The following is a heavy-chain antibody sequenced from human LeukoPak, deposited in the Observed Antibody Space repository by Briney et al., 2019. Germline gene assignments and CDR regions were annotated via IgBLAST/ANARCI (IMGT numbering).Heavy chain of an antibody. CDR2: INHSGST. CDR1: GGSFGGYY. V-gene: IGHV4-34*01. J-gene: IGHJ6*02. Sequence: SETLSLTCAVYGGSFGGYYWSWIRQPPGKGLEWIGEINHSGSTNYNPSLKSRVTISVDTSKNQFSLKLSSVTAADTAVYYCARGRYSRYYYYYYGMDVWGQGTTVTVSS. D-gene: IGHD5-12*01. CDR3: ARGRYSRYYYYYYGMDV.